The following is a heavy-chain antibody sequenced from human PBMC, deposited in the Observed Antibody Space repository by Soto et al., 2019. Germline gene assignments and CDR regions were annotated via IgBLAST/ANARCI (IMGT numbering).Heavy chain of an antibody. D-gene: IGHD3-22*01. J-gene: IGHJ6*02. V-gene: IGHV4-59*03. CDR3: AITRVENHYYGGRDV. CDR1: GAPISTYY. CDR2: IYYTGIT. Sequence: QVQLQESGPGLVKASETLSLACTVSGAPISTYYYNWIRQAPGKALEWIGYIYYTGITNYNPSLESRVTISQDTSKNQLSLTMTSVTAADTAVYYCAITRVENHYYGGRDVWGQGTTVTVSS.